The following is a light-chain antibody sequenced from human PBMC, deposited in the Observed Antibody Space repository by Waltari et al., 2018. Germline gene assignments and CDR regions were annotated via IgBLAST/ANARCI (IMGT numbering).Light chain of an antibody. J-gene: IGLJ2*01. CDR3: NSRDSSGNHRVV. Sequence: SSELTQDPAVSVALGQTVRITCQGDSLRSYYASWYQQKPGQAPVLVIYGKNNRPSGVPHRFSGYSSGNTASLTITGAQAEDEADYYCNSRDSSGNHRVVFGGGTKLTVL. CDR1: SLRSYY. V-gene: IGLV3-19*01. CDR2: GKN.